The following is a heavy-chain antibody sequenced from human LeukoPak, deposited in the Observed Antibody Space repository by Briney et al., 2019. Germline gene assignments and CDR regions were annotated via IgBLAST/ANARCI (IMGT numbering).Heavy chain of an antibody. D-gene: IGHD6-13*01. CDR2: ISDSGGGT. V-gene: IGHV3-23*01. CDR1: GFTFSSYV. Sequence: PGGSLRLSCAASGFTFSSYVMNWVRQAPGKRLEWVSGISDSGGGTYYADSVKGRFTISRDNSKNTLYLQMNSLRAEDTAVYYCAREFIAAAGAFDPWGQGTLVTVSS. J-gene: IGHJ5*02. CDR3: AREFIAAAGAFDP.